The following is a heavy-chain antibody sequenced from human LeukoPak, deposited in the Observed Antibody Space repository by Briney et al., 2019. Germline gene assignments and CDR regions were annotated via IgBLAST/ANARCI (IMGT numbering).Heavy chain of an antibody. CDR2: IWYDGSNK. Sequence: GGSLRLSCAASGFIFRSYGMHWVRQTPGEGLEWVAAIWYDGSNKYYAGSVKGRFTISRDNSENTLSLQMNSLRGEDTAVYYCAGDSSGWSTLDYWGQGTLVTVSS. CDR3: AGDSSGWSTLDY. J-gene: IGHJ4*02. V-gene: IGHV3-33*01. D-gene: IGHD6-19*01. CDR1: GFIFRSYG.